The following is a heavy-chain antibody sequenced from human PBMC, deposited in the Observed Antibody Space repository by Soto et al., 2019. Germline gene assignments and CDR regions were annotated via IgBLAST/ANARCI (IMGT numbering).Heavy chain of an antibody. V-gene: IGHV4-30-4*01. CDR1: GGSISSGDYY. CDR3: ARGGFGELLAHGMDV. CDR2: IYYSGST. Sequence: QVQLQESGPGLVKPSQTLSLTCTVSGGSISSGDYYWSWIRQPPGKGLEWIGYIYYSGSTYYNPSPQSRRTISVDTSKNRFSLKLSSVTAADPAVYYCARGGFGELLAHGMDVWGQGTTVTVSS. D-gene: IGHD3-10*01. J-gene: IGHJ6*02.